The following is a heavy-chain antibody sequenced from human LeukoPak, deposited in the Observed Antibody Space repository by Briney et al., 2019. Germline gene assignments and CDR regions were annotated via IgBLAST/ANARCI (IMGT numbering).Heavy chain of an antibody. CDR2: ISYDGSNK. CDR1: GFTFSSYA. CDR3: ARGNGYSYGSYFDY. D-gene: IGHD5-18*01. V-gene: IGHV3-30*04. Sequence: GGSLRLSCAASGFTFSSYATHWVRQAPGKGLEWVAVISYDGSNKYYADSVKGRFTISRDNSKNTLYLQMNSLRAEDTAVYYCARGNGYSYGSYFDYWGQGTLVTVSS. J-gene: IGHJ4*02.